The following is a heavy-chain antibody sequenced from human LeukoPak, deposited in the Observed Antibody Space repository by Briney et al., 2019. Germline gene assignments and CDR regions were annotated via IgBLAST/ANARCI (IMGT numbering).Heavy chain of an antibody. Sequence: SETLSLTCAVYGGFFSGYYWSWIRQPPGKGLEWIGEINHSGSTNYNPSLKSRVTISVDTSKNQFSLKLSSVTAADTAVYYCARVGDFRRSRFDPWGQGTLVTVSS. V-gene: IGHV4-34*01. D-gene: IGHD2-21*02. CDR3: ARVGDFRRSRFDP. J-gene: IGHJ5*02. CDR1: GGFFSGYY. CDR2: INHSGST.